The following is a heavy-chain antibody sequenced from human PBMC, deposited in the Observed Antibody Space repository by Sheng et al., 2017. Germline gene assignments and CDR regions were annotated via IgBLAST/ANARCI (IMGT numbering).Heavy chain of an antibody. CDR3: ATSDYDPSLFDY. D-gene: IGHD3-3*01. J-gene: IGHJ4*02. V-gene: IGHV4-4*07. CDR1: VAPSVVTT. CDR2: SIPVGAP. Sequence: QVQLQESGPGLVKAFRRPCPSPALSLVAPSVVTTGAGSGSPPGRDWSGLGVSIPVGAPTTTPPSKSRVTMSVDTSKNQFSLKLSSVTAADTAVYYCATSDYDPSLFDYWGQGTLVTVSS.